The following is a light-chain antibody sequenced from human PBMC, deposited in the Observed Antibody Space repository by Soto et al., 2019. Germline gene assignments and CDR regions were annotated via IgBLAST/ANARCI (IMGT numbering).Light chain of an antibody. Sequence: DIQMTQSPSSVSASVGDRVTITCRASQGISSWLAWYQQKPGKAPKLLIYAASSLQSGVPSRFSCIGSGTTFTLTLISPQPEDVATYYCPQTHRFPFTFGPGTKVDIK. CDR2: AAS. CDR3: PQTHRFPFT. V-gene: IGKV1-12*01. J-gene: IGKJ3*01. CDR1: QGISSW.